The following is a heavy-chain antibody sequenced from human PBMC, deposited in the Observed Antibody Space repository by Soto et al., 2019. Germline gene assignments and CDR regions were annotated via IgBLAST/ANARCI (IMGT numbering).Heavy chain of an antibody. J-gene: IGHJ4*02. CDR3: ARGRYGDY. D-gene: IGHD1-1*01. CDR1: GYTFTSYG. V-gene: IGHV1-18*01. CDR2: ISAHNGNT. Sequence: QVHQVQSGAEVKKPGASVKVSCKGSGYTFTSYGITWVRQAPGQGLEWMGWISAHNGNTDYAQKLQGRVTVTRDTSTSTAYMELRSLRSDGTAMYYCARGRYGDYWGQGALVTVSS.